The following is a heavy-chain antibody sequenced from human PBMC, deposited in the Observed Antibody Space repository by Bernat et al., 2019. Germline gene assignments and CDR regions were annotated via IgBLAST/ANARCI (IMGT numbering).Heavy chain of an antibody. CDR2: ISSSSYT. J-gene: IGHJ6*03. Sequence: QVQLVESGGGLVKPGGSLRLSCAASGFTFSDYYMSWIRQAPGKGLDWVSYISSSSYTNYADSVKSRFTISRDNATNSLYLQMNSLRAEDTAVDYCARGTSTSAPYMDVWGKGTTVTVSS. V-gene: IGHV3-11*05. CDR1: GFTFSDYY. CDR3: ARGTSTSAPYMDV.